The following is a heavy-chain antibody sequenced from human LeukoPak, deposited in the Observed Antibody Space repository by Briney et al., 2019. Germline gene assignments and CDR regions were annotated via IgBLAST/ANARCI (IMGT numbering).Heavy chain of an antibody. CDR1: GYTFTGYY. CDR3: ARPGYDSSGYYPLFDY. D-gene: IGHD3-22*01. V-gene: IGHV1-2*02. Sequence: EASVKVSCKASGYTFTGYYMHWVRQAPGQGLEWMGWINPNSGGTNYAQKFQGRVTMTRDTSISTAYMELSRLRSDDTAVYYCARPGYDSSGYYPLFDYWGQGTLVTVSS. J-gene: IGHJ4*02. CDR2: INPNSGGT.